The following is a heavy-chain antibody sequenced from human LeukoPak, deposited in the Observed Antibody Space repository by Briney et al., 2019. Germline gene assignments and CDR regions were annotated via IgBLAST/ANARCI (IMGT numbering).Heavy chain of an antibody. J-gene: IGHJ5*02. CDR3: ARGLTLFDP. CDR1: GGSISGYY. D-gene: IGHD1-20*01. CDR2: IYYSGST. V-gene: IGHV4-59*01. Sequence: SETLSLTCTVSGGSISGYYWSWIRQPPGKGLELIGYIYYSGSTNYNPSFKSRVTISIDKSKNQFSLKLSSVTATDTGVYYCARGLTLFDPWGQGTLVTVSS.